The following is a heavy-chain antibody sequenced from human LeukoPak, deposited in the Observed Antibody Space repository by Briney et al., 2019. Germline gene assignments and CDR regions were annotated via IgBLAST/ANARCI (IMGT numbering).Heavy chain of an antibody. D-gene: IGHD1-14*01. V-gene: IGHV3-53*01. CDR3: ARRPGN. J-gene: IGHJ4*02. CDR2: IYSGGAI. Sequence: PGGSLRLSCEASGYTFSSYWMSWVRQAPGKGLECVSLIYSGGAIRYADSVKGRFTISRDSSKNTLFLQMNDLTVEDTARYYCARRPGNWGQGILVTVSS. CDR1: GYTFSSYW.